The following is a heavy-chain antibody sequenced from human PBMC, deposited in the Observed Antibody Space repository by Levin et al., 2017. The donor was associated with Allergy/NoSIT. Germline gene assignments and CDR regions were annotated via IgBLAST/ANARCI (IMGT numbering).Heavy chain of an antibody. CDR2: IYQSGKT. CDR1: GGSISSGGYS. Sequence: SETLSLTCSVSGGSISSGGYSWSWIRQPPGKGLEWIAYIYQSGKTFYSPSLKRRVTISLDRSNNQFPLKLNSVTAAATAVYYCARTRSGSSDEFDYWGQGILVTVSS. CDR3: ARTRSGSSDEFDY. D-gene: IGHD5-12*01. J-gene: IGHJ4*02. V-gene: IGHV4-30-2*01.